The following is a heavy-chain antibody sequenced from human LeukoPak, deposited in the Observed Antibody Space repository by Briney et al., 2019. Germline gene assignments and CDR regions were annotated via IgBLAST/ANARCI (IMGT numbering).Heavy chain of an antibody. J-gene: IGHJ6*03. D-gene: IGHD1-26*01. V-gene: IGHV3-30*04. CDR2: ISYDGSNK. CDR3: AKGYGREASYYYYYMDV. CDR1: GFTFSSYA. Sequence: GGSLRLSCAASGFTFSSYAMHWVRQAPGKGLEWVAVISYDGSNKYYADSVKGRFTISRDNSKNTLYLQMNSLRAEDTAVYYCAKGYGREASYYYYYMDVWGKGTTVTISS.